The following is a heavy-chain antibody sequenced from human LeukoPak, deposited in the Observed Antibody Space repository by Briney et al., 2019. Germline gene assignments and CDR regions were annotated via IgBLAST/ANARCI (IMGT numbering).Heavy chain of an antibody. V-gene: IGHV3-30*18. J-gene: IGHJ4*02. D-gene: IGHD2-2*01. Sequence: GRSLRLSCSASGFTFSSYAMHWVRQAPGKGLAWVAVISYDGSNKYFADSVKGRFTISRDNSKNTLYLQMNDLRAEDTAGYYCAKDGCRITSCHVLVAGWGQGRLVTVS. CDR2: ISYDGSNK. CDR1: GFTFSSYA. CDR3: AKDGCRITSCHVLVAG.